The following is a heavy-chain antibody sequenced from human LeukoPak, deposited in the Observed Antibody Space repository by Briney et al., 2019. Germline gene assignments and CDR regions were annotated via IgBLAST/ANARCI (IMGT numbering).Heavy chain of an antibody. CDR3: ARGYSSGCHFDL. CDR1: GFTFSSYE. CDR2: ISGASSLI. Sequence: PGGSLRLSCAASGFTFSSYEMSGVREAPGKGLEWVSYISGASSLIYNADSVKGGFTISRDNAKNSLYLQMNSLRGEDTAVYYCARGYSSGCHFDLWGQGTLVTVSS. V-gene: IGHV3-48*03. J-gene: IGHJ4*02. D-gene: IGHD6-19*01.